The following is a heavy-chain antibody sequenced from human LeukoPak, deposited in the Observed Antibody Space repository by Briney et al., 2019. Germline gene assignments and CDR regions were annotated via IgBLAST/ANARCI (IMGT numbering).Heavy chain of an antibody. Sequence: ASVKVSCKASGYTFTSYGTSWVRQAPGQGLEWMGWISAYNGNTNYAQKLQGRVTMTTDTSTSTAYMELRSLRSDDTAVYYCARSDYYDDAFDIWGQGTMVTVSS. CDR3: ARSDYYDDAFDI. D-gene: IGHD3-22*01. J-gene: IGHJ3*02. V-gene: IGHV1-18*01. CDR2: ISAYNGNT. CDR1: GYTFTSYG.